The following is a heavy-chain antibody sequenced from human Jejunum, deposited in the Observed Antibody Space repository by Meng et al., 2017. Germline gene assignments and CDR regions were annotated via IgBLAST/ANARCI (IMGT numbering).Heavy chain of an antibody. J-gene: IGHJ4*02. CDR2: VWHSGAT. CDR1: GDFTSSSDR. CDR3: ARGVLERYFDY. D-gene: IGHD3-10*01. V-gene: IGHV4-4*02. Sequence: LQEAGPGLVQRSATLFLTCAVAGDFTSSSDRWTWVRPAPGRGLEWIGEVWHSGATYYNPSLESRLTISIDTSNNRFSLELSSATAADTAVYYCARGVLERYFDYWGQGALVTVSS.